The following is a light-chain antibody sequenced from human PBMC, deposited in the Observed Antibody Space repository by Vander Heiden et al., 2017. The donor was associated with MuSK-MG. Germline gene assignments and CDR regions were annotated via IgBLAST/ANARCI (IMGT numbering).Light chain of an antibody. CDR1: QSISSY. J-gene: IGKJ4*01. V-gene: IGKV1-39*01. Sequence: DIQMTQSPSSLSASVGDRVTITCRASQSISSYLNWYQQKPGKAPKLLIYAASSLQSGVPSRFSGSGSGTDFTLTISRLQPEDFATYYCQQCESTLLTFGGGTKVEIK. CDR3: QQCESTLLT. CDR2: AAS.